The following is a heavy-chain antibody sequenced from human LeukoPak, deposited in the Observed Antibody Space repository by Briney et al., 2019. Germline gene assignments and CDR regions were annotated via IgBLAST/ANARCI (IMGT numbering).Heavy chain of an antibody. J-gene: IGHJ4*02. Sequence: PGGSLRLSCAGSAFTFSSYSMNWARQAPGKGLEWVSSISGSSSDIYYADSVKGRFTISRDNAKNSLYLQMKSLRAEDTAVYYCARRGYHDYSGFDYWGQGTLVTVSS. CDR1: AFTFSSYS. CDR3: ARRGYHDYSGFDY. D-gene: IGHD1-26*01. CDR2: ISGSSSDI. V-gene: IGHV3-21*01.